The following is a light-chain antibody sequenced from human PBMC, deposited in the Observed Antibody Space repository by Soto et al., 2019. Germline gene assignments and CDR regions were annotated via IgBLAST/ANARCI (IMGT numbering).Light chain of an antibody. CDR2: EGS. Sequence: QSVLTQPASVSGSPGQSITISCTGTSNDVGTYNLVSWYQQHPGKAPKLMIYEGSKRPSGVSNRFSGSKSGNTASLSISGLQAEDEADYYCCSYARTTTVVFGGGTKVTVL. V-gene: IGLV2-23*01. J-gene: IGLJ2*01. CDR3: CSYARTTTVV. CDR1: SNDVGTYNL.